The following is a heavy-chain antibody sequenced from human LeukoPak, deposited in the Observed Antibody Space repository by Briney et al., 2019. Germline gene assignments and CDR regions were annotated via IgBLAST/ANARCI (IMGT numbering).Heavy chain of an antibody. Sequence: GGSLRLSCAASGFTFSSYSMNWLRQAPGKGLEWVSSISSSSSYIYYADPVKGRFTISRDNAKNSLYLQMNSLRAEDTAVYYCARDIRSASSSGYHDWGQGTLVTVSS. V-gene: IGHV3-21*01. CDR2: ISSSSSYI. CDR1: GFTFSSYS. D-gene: IGHD3-22*01. CDR3: ARDIRSASSSGYHD. J-gene: IGHJ4*02.